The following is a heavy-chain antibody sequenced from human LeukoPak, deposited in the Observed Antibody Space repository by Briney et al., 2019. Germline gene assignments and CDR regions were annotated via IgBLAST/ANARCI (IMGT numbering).Heavy chain of an antibody. CDR1: GGSISSHY. D-gene: IGHD3-22*01. J-gene: IGHJ4*02. CDR3: ARISYYYDSSGYYSTSYYFDY. Sequence: SETLSLTCTVSGGSISSHYWSWIRQPPGKGLEWIGYIYYSGSTNYNPSLKSRVTISVDTSKNQFSLKLSSGTAADTAVYYCARISYYYDSSGYYSTSYYFDYWGQGTLVTVSS. V-gene: IGHV4-59*11. CDR2: IYYSGST.